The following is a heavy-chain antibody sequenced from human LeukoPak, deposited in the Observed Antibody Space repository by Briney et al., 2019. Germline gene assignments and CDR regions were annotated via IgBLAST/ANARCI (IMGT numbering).Heavy chain of an antibody. CDR2: IIPIFGTA. D-gene: IGHD5-12*01. Sequence: ASVKVSCKASGYTFTGYFIHWVRQAPGQGLEWMGGIIPIFGTANYAQKFQGRVTITADESTSTAYMELSSLRSEDTAVYYCARVYSGYEYYYYYYMDVWGKGTTVTISS. J-gene: IGHJ6*03. CDR3: ARVYSGYEYYYYYYMDV. CDR1: GYTFTGYF. V-gene: IGHV1-69*13.